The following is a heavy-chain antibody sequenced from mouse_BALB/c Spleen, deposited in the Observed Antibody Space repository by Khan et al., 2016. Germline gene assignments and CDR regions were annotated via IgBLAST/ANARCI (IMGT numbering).Heavy chain of an antibody. D-gene: IGHD1-1*01. CDR1: GFTFSNYW. J-gene: IGHJ4*01. CDR3: TRHITTGYGMDY. Sequence: EVQLEESGGGLVQPGGSMKLSCVASGFTFSNYWMNWVRQSPEKGLEWVAEIRLKSHNYATHYAESVTGRFTISRDDSKSSVYLQMNNLRAEDTVIYYCTRHITTGYGMDYWGQGTSVTVSS. CDR2: IRLKSHNYAT. V-gene: IGHV6-6*02.